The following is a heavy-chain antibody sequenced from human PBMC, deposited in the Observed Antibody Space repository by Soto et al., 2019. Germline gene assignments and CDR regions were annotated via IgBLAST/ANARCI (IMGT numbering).Heavy chain of an antibody. D-gene: IGHD3-3*01. J-gene: IGHJ4*02. Sequence: GGSLRLSCAASGFTFSSYGMHWVRQAPGKGLEWVAVISYDGSNKYYADSVKGRFTISRDNSKNTLYLQMNSLRAEDTAVYYCAKVYDFWSGYDFDYWGQGALVTVSS. CDR3: AKVYDFWSGYDFDY. V-gene: IGHV3-30*18. CDR2: ISYDGSNK. CDR1: GFTFSSYG.